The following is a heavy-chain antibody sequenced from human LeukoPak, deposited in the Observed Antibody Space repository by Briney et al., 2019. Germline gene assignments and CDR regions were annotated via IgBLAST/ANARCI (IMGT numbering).Heavy chain of an antibody. CDR1: GYTFTSYD. Sequence: GASVKVSCKASGYTFTSYDMNWVRQATGQGGEWMGWMNPNSGNTGYAQKFQGRVTMTRNTSISTAYMELSSLRSEDTAVYYCARGVGATGAIDYWGQGTLVTVSS. CDR2: MNPNSGNT. D-gene: IGHD1-26*01. J-gene: IGHJ4*02. V-gene: IGHV1-8*01. CDR3: ARGVGATGAIDY.